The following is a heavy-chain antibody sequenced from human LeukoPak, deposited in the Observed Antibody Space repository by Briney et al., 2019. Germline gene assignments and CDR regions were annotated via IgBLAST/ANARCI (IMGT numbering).Heavy chain of an antibody. Sequence: GASVKVSCKASGYTFTGYYMHRVRQAPGQGLEWMGWINPNSGGTNYAQKFQGRVTMTRDTSISTAYMELSRLRSDDTAVYYCARENYDKDYGEEGSCWGQGTLVTVSS. D-gene: IGHD4-17*01. CDR3: ARENYDKDYGEEGSC. V-gene: IGHV1-2*02. J-gene: IGHJ4*02. CDR2: INPNSGGT. CDR1: GYTFTGYY.